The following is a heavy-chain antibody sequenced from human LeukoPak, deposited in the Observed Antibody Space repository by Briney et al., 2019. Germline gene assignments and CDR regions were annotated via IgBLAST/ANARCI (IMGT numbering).Heavy chain of an antibody. V-gene: IGHV1-2*02. CDR1: GYTFTSYY. D-gene: IGHD5-18*01. Sequence: ASVKVSCKASGYTFTSYYMHWVRQAPGQGVEWMGWINPNSGGTNYAQNFQGRVTMTSDTSISTAYMELSRLRSDDTAVYYWARVDPAMVAGGGGYWGQGTLVTVSS. CDR3: ARVDPAMVAGGGGY. CDR2: INPNSGGT. J-gene: IGHJ4*02.